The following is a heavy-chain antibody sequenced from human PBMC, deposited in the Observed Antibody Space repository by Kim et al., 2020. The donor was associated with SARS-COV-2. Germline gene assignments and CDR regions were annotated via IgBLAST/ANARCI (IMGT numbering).Heavy chain of an antibody. D-gene: IGHD3-22*01. J-gene: IGHJ3*02. Sequence: AQKFQGRVTITADESTSTAYMELSSLRSEDTAVYYCARGPYYYDSSGYLPAFDIWGQGTMVTVSS. CDR3: ARGPYYYDSSGYLPAFDI. V-gene: IGHV1-69*01.